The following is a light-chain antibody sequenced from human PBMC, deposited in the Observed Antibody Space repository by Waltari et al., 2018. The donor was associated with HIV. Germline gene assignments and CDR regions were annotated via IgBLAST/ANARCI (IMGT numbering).Light chain of an antibody. CDR1: SGHSSYA. J-gene: IGLJ3*02. CDR3: QTWDTGPWV. Sequence: QLILTQSPSASASLGASVKLTCTLSSGHSSYAIAWLQHQPEKGPRYLMKVNSDGSHRKGDGIPERVSGSSSGPERYLTISSLQSEDEADYYCQTWDTGPWVFGGGTKLTVL. CDR2: VNSDGSH. V-gene: IGLV4-69*01.